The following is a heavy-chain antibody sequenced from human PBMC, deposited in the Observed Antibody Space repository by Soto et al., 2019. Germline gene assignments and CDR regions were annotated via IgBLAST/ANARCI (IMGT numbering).Heavy chain of an antibody. CDR2: FWYDASDK. CDR1: GFTFTSYS. Sequence: QVQVVESGGGVVPPGGSLRLSCVVSGFTFTSYSMHWVRQAPGKGLEWVSTFWYDASDKTYADSVEARFTISRNPSRSTLFLQMDNLRADDTAIYYCVFGAWNEYFFDFWGQEILVTVSP. V-gene: IGHV3-33*01. D-gene: IGHD3-10*02. J-gene: IGHJ4*02. CDR3: VFGAWNEYFFDF.